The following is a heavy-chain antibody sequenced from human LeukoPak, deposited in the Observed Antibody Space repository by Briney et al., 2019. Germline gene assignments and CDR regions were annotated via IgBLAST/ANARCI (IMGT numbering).Heavy chain of an antibody. CDR1: GGSISSGGHF. V-gene: IGHV4-31*03. D-gene: IGHD3-10*01. Sequence: SQTLSLTCTVSGGSISSGGHFWSWIRQHPGKGLEWIGYIYNSGVTSYNPSLKTRVTISADTSKNQFSLKLSSVTAADTAVHYCARGRGSGSYYCDYWGQGTLVTVSS. J-gene: IGHJ4*02. CDR2: IYNSGVT. CDR3: ARGRGSGSYYCDY.